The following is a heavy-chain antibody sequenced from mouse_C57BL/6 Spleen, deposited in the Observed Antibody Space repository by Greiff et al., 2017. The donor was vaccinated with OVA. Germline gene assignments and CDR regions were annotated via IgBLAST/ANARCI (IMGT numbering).Heavy chain of an antibody. CDR3: ARDTYYYGSPLYAMDY. J-gene: IGHJ4*01. V-gene: IGHV2-6*03. CDR2: IWSDGST. D-gene: IGHD1-1*01. Sequence: QVQLKESGPGLVAPSQSLSITCTVSGFSLTSYGVHWVRQPPGKGLEWLVVIWSDGSTTYNSALKSRLSISKDNSKSQVFLKMNSLQTDDTAMYYCARDTYYYGSPLYAMDYWGQGTSVTVSS. CDR1: GFSLTSYG.